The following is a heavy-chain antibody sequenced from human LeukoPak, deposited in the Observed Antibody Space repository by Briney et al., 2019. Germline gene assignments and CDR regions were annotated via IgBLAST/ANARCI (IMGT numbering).Heavy chain of an antibody. D-gene: IGHD3-22*01. CDR1: GYTFTSYY. CDR2: INPSGGST. Sequence: ASVKVSCKASGYTFTSYYMHWVRQAPGQGLEWMGIINPSGGSTSYAQKFQGRVTMTRNMSTSTVYMELSSLRSEDTAVYYCARSHPYYDSSGLRDAFDIWGQGTMVTASS. J-gene: IGHJ3*02. V-gene: IGHV1-46*01. CDR3: ARSHPYYDSSGLRDAFDI.